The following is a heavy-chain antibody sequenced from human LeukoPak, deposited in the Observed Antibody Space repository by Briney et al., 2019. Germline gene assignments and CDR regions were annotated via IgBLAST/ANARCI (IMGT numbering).Heavy chain of an antibody. V-gene: IGHV1-46*01. CDR3: ASGGSRLVASPDY. CDR2: INPSGGST. J-gene: IGHJ4*02. CDR1: GYTFTSYY. D-gene: IGHD3-16*01. Sequence: ASVKVSCTASGYTFTSYYMHWVRQAPGQGLEWMGIINPSGGSTSYAQKFQGRVTMTRDTSTSTVYMGLSSLRSEDTAVYYCASGGSRLVASPDYWGQGTLVTVSS.